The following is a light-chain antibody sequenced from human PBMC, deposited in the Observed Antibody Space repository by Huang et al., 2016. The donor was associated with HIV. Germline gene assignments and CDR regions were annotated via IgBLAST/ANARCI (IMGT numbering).Light chain of an antibody. CDR3: QQLNSYPPFT. CDR1: QDISSY. V-gene: IGKV1-9*01. J-gene: IGKJ3*01. CDR2: AAS. Sequence: IQLTQSPSSLSASVGDRVTITCRASQDISSYLAWYQQKPGKAPKLLIYAASTLQSGVPSRFSDSGSGTDFTLTISSLQPEDFATYYCQQLNSYPPFTFGPGTKVDI.